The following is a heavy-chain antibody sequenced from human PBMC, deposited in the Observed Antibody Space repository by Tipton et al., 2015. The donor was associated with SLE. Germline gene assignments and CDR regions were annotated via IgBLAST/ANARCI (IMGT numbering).Heavy chain of an antibody. CDR1: GFTFSTYE. CDR3: ASGNNWNGPGEFDS. V-gene: IGHV3-48*03. D-gene: IGHD1-20*01. Sequence: SLRLSCTASGFTFSTYEMNWVRQAPGKGLEWVSYISGSGNTIYYADSVKGRFTISRDNAKSSVYLQMNSLRAEDTAVYYCASGNNWNGPGEFDSWGRGTQVSVSS. CDR2: ISGSGNTI. J-gene: IGHJ4*02.